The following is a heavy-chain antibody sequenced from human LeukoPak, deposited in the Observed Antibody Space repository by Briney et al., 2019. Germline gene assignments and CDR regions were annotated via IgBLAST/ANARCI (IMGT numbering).Heavy chain of an antibody. CDR1: GTSFNRYY. V-gene: IGHV4-34*01. CDR2: IDHIGRA. D-gene: IGHD1/OR15-1a*01. J-gene: IGHJ3*02. CDR3: ARLELGQTDAFDI. Sequence: SETLSLTCAVYGTSFNRYYWSWIRQTPGRGLEWIGEIDHIGRASYNPSLKSRATISVDTSKNQFSLKLSSVTAADTAVYYCARLELGQTDAFDIWGQGTMVTVSS.